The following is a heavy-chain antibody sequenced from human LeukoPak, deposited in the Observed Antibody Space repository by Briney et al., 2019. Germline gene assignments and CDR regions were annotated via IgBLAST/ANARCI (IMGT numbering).Heavy chain of an antibody. D-gene: IGHD2-2*02. J-gene: IGHJ6*04. CDR3: ARDTHRQPRYGMDV. Sequence: SETLSLTCAVYGGSFSGYYWSWIRQPPGKGLEWIGEISHSGSTNYNPSLKSRVSISVDTSKNQFSLKLSSVTAADTAVYYCARDTHRQPRYGMDVWGKGTTVTVSS. CDR2: ISHSGST. V-gene: IGHV4-34*01. CDR1: GGSFSGYY.